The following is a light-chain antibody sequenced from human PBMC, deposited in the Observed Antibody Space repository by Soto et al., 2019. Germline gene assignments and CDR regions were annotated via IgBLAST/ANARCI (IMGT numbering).Light chain of an antibody. J-gene: IGKJ2*01. CDR3: QQYGSSPPYT. CDR1: QSVSSSY. Sequence: EIVLTQSPGTLSLSPGERATLSCRASQSVSSSYLAWYQQKPGQAPRLLTYGASSRATGIPDRFSGSGSGTDFPLTISRLEPEDFAVYYCQQYGSSPPYTFGQGTKLEIK. V-gene: IGKV3-20*01. CDR2: GAS.